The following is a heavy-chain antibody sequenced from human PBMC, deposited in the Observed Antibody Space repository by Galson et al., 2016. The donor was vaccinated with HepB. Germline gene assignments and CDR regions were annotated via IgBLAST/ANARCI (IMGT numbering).Heavy chain of an antibody. D-gene: IGHD3-10*01. CDR3: ARTPGSGSYHPSYNYYYGMDV. CDR2: IGWNDEK. Sequence: PALVKPSQTLTLTCTFSGFSLPPGGMRGSWIRQTPGKALEWLARIGWNDEKFYRTSVNTKLTLSKDTSKNQMVLTMTNMTPVDPGTYYRARTPGSGSYHPSYNYYYGMDVWGQGTTVTVSS. V-gene: IGHV2-70*04. CDR1: GFSLPPGGMR. J-gene: IGHJ6*02.